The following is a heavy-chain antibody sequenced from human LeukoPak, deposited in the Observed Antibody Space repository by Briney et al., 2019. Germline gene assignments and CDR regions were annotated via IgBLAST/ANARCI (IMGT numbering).Heavy chain of an antibody. CDR3: AELGITMIGGV. V-gene: IGHV3-11*04. CDR1: GFTFSDYY. Sequence: AWGSLRLSCAASGFTFSDYYMSRIGQAPGKGLEWVSYISSSGSTIYYADSVKGRFTISRDNAKNSLYLQMNSLRAEDTAVYYCAELGITMIGGVWGKGTTVTISS. J-gene: IGHJ6*04. D-gene: IGHD3-10*02. CDR2: ISSSGSTI.